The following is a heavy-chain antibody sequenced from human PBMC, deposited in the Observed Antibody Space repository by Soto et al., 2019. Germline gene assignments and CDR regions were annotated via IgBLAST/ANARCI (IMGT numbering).Heavy chain of an antibody. CDR1: GYTFTSYG. D-gene: IGHD6-13*01. CDR3: ARGMRYSSSWYSSAFDI. V-gene: IGHV1-18*01. Sequence: ASVKVSCKASGYTFTSYGISWVRQAPGQGLEWMGWISAYNGNTNYAQKLQGRVTMTTDTSTSTAYMELRSLRSDDTAVYYCARGMRYSSSWYSSAFDIWGQGTMVTGSS. J-gene: IGHJ3*02. CDR2: ISAYNGNT.